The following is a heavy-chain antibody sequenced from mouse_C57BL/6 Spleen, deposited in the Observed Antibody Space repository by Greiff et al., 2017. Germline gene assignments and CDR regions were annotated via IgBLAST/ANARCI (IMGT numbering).Heavy chain of an antibody. J-gene: IGHJ4*01. CDR1: GYTFTSYW. V-gene: IGHV1-50*01. CDR2: IDPSDSYT. Sequence: QVQLQQSGAELVKPGASVKLSCKASGYTFTSYWMQWVKQRPGQGLEWIGEIDPSDSYTNYNQKFKGKATLTVDPSSSTAYMQLSSLTSEDSAVYYCARSRIPSPMDYWGQGTSVTVSS. CDR3: ARSRIPSPMDY.